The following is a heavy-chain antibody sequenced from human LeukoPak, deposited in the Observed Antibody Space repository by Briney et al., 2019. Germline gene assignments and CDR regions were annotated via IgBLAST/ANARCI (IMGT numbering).Heavy chain of an antibody. CDR3: ARWASGSGTSFDY. CDR2: ISSSSSYI. Sequence: GGSLRLSCAASGFTFSSYNMNWVRQAPGKGLEWVSSISSSSSYIYYADSVKGRFTISRDNAKNSLYLQMSSLRAEDTAAYYCARWASGSGTSFDYWGQGTLVTVSS. CDR1: GFTFSSYN. D-gene: IGHD2-15*01. V-gene: IGHV3-21*01. J-gene: IGHJ4*02.